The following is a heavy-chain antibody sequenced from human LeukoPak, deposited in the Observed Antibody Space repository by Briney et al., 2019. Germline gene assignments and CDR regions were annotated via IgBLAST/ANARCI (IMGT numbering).Heavy chain of an antibody. J-gene: IGHJ4*02. V-gene: IGHV1-69*13. CDR2: IIPIFGTA. CDR1: GGTFSSYA. CDR3: ATARKLSSIQLWPVY. D-gene: IGHD5-18*01. Sequence: EASVKVSCKGSGGTFSSYAIRWVRQAPGQELEWMEGIIPIFGTANYAQKFQGRVTITADESTSTAYMELSSLRSEDTAVYYCATARKLSSIQLWPVYWGQRTLVTVSS.